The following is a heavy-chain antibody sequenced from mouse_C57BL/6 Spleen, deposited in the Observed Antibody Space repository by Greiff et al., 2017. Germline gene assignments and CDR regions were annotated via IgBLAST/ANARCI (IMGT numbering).Heavy chain of an antibody. CDR3: AREATTVVARDYAMDY. J-gene: IGHJ4*01. CDR2: INPYNGGT. D-gene: IGHD1-1*01. Sequence: VQLKESGPVLVKPGASVKMSCKASGYTFTDYYMNWVKQSHGKSLEWIGVINPYNGGTSYNQKFKGKATLTVDKSSSTAYMELNSLTSADSAVYYCAREATTVVARDYAMDYWGQGTSVTVSS. CDR1: GYTFTDYY. V-gene: IGHV1-19*01.